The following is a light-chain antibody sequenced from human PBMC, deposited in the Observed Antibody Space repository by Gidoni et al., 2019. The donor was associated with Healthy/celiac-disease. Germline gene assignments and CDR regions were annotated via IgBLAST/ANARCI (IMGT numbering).Light chain of an antibody. Sequence: QSVLTQPPSVSGAPGKRVTISCTGSSSNIGAGYDVHWYQQLHGTAPKRLINGNSHRPSGVPDRFSGSKSGSSASLAISGLQAEDEADYYCQSYDSSLSVVVVGGGTKLTVL. CDR3: QSYDSSLSVVV. J-gene: IGLJ2*01. CDR2: GNS. V-gene: IGLV1-40*01. CDR1: SSNIGAGYD.